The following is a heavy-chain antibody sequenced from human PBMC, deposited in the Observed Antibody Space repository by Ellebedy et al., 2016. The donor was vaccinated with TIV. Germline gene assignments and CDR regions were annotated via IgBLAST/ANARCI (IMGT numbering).Heavy chain of an antibody. J-gene: IGHJ5*02. D-gene: IGHD3-10*01. V-gene: IGHV3-33*01. Sequence: GGSLRLSCAASGFSFSAFAMHWVRQAPGKGLEWVAGIWYDGSQQHYADSVKGRFTISRDNSKNMLSLQMNDLRVEDTAVYYCARESRVWFGEVCWFDPWGQGTLVTVSS. CDR1: GFSFSAFA. CDR3: ARESRVWFGEVCWFDP. CDR2: IWYDGSQQ.